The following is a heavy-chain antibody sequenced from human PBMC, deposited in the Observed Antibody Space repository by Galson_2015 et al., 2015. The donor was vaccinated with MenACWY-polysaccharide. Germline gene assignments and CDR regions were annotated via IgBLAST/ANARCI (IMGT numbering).Heavy chain of an antibody. J-gene: IGHJ5*02. CDR1: GGSMSSYY. CDR2: IYYSGST. CDR3: ARHASGRSWFDP. Sequence: TLSLTCTVSGGSMSSYYWSWIRQPPGKGLKWIGYIYYSGSTNYSPSLKSRVTISVDTSKNQFSLKLSSVTAEDTAVYYCARHASGRSWFDPWGQGALVTVSS. V-gene: IGHV4-59*01. D-gene: IGHD3-10*01.